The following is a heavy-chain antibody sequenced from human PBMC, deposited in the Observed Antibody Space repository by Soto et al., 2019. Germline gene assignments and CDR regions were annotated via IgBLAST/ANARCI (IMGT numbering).Heavy chain of an antibody. CDR2: ISSSSSTI. CDR3: ARAASGSYYYYYGMDV. V-gene: IGHV3-48*01. J-gene: IGHJ6*02. Sequence: EVQLVESGGGLVQPGGSLRLSCAASGFTFSSYSMNWVRQAPGKGLEWVSYISSSSSTIYYADSVKGRFTISRDNAKTSLYLQMNSLRAEDTAVYYCARAASGSYYYYYGMDVWGQGTTVTGSS. D-gene: IGHD2-15*01. CDR1: GFTFSSYS.